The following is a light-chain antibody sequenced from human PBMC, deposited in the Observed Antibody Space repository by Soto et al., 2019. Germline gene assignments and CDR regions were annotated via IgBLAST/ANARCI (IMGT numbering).Light chain of an antibody. J-gene: IGKJ1*01. CDR2: KAS. CDR1: QTINSW. Sequence: DIPMTQSPSTLSASVGDRVTITCRASQTINSWLAWYQKKPGKAPKLLIYKASSLESGVPSRFSGSASGTEFTLTISSLQPDDLAAYYCQQYNNFSPWTFGQGTKVEIK. V-gene: IGKV1-5*03. CDR3: QQYNNFSPWT.